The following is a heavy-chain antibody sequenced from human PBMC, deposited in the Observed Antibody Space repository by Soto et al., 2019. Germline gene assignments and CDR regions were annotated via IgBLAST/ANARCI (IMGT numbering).Heavy chain of an antibody. V-gene: IGHV4-34*01. CDR2: INHSGST. CDR1: GGSFSGYY. J-gene: IGHJ3*02. Sequence: SETLSLTCAVYGGSFSGYYWSWIRQPPGKGLEWIGEINHSGSTNYNPSLKSRVTISVDTSKNQFSLKLSSVTAADTAVYYCARESGGATVTLNDAFDIWGQGTMVTVSS. D-gene: IGHD4-17*01. CDR3: ARESGGATVTLNDAFDI.